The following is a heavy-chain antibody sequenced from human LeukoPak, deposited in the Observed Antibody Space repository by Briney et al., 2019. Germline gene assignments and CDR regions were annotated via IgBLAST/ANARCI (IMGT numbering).Heavy chain of an antibody. CDR2: IKQDGSEK. D-gene: IGHD6-13*01. CDR3: ARGLLAAAGIDY. CDR1: GFTFSGYW. V-gene: IGHV3-7*04. Sequence: GGPLRLSCAASGFTFSGYWMSWVRQAPGKGLEWVANIKQDGSEKNYVDSVKGRFTISRDNAKNSMDLQMNSLRAEDAAVYYCARGLLAAAGIDYWGQGALVTVSS. J-gene: IGHJ4*02.